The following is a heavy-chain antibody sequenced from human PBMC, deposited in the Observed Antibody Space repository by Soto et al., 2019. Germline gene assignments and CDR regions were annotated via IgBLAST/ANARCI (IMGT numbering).Heavy chain of an antibody. V-gene: IGHV4-30-4*01. CDR1: GGSISSGDYY. D-gene: IGHD6-13*01. Sequence: SETLSLTCTVSGGSISSGDYYWSWIRQPPGKGLEWIGSIYYSGSIYYNPSLKSRVTISVDTSKNQFSLNVISVTAADTAVYYCRRSSRYSTDVWGQGTTVTVSS. J-gene: IGHJ6*02. CDR3: RRSSRYSTDV. CDR2: IYYSGSI.